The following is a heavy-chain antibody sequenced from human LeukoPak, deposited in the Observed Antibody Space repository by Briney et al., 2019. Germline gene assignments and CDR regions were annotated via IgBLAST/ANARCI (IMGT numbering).Heavy chain of an antibody. V-gene: IGHV3-7*01. J-gene: IGHJ3*02. CDR1: GFTFSSYW. D-gene: IGHD6-13*01. CDR3: ARDRDSSSWYNDAFDI. CDR2: IKQDGSEK. Sequence: GGSLRLSCAASGFTFSSYWMSWVRQAPGKGLEWVANIKQDGSEKYYVDSVKGRFTISRDNAKNSLYLQMNSLRAEDTAVYYCARDRDSSSWYNDAFDIWGQGTMVTVSS.